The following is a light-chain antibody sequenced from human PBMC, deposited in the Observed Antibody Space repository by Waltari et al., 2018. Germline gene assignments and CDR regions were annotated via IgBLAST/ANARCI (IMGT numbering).Light chain of an antibody. CDR2: GAS. J-gene: IGKJ2*03. CDR3: QKYDTSPHS. Sequence: VILTQSPATLSSSPGERATPSCRASQNVNKYLAWYQQKPGQAPRLLIYGASSRATGIPDRFIGSGSGTEFTLTVSSLEPEDFAVYYCQKYDTSPHSFGQGTKVEIK. V-gene: IGKV3-20*01. CDR1: QNVNKY.